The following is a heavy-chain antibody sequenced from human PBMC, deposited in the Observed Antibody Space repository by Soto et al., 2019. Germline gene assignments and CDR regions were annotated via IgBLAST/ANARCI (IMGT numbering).Heavy chain of an antibody. Sequence: RGSLRLSCAASGFTFSSYGMHWVRQAPGKGLEWVAVIWYDGSNKYYADSVKGRFTISRDNSKNTLYLQMNSLRAEDTAVYYCARAAEYCSSTSCYHDYRGKGTLVTVSS. D-gene: IGHD2-2*01. CDR3: ARAAEYCSSTSCYHDY. CDR2: IWYDGSNK. CDR1: GFTFSSYG. J-gene: IGHJ4*02. V-gene: IGHV3-33*01.